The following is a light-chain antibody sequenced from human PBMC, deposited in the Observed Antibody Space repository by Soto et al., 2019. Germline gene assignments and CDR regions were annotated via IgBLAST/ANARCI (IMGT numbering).Light chain of an antibody. V-gene: IGKV3-11*01. CDR2: DTS. CDR3: QQRRDWPPWT. CDR1: QSVHSS. Sequence: EIVLTQSPATLSLSPGERATLSCRASQSVHSSLAWYQQKPGQAPRLLIYDTSNRATGIPARFSGSGSGADFTLTISSLEPEDFAVYYCQQRRDWPPWTFGQGTKVEV. J-gene: IGKJ1*01.